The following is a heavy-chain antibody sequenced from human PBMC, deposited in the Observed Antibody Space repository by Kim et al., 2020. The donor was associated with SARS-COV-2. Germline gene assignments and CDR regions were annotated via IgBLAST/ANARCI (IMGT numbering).Heavy chain of an antibody. V-gene: IGHV4-59*13. CDR2: IYYSGST. J-gene: IGHJ4*02. Sequence: SETLSLTCTVSGGSISSYYWSWIRQPPGKGLEWIGYIYYSGSTNYNPSLKSRVTISVDTSKNQFSLKLSSVTAADTAVYYCARDIPTAELWFGELSDWGQGTLVTVSS. CDR1: GGSISSYY. D-gene: IGHD3-10*01. CDR3: ARDIPTAELWFGELSD.